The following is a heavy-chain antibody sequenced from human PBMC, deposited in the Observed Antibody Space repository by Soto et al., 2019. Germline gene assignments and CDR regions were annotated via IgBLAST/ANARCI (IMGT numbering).Heavy chain of an antibody. J-gene: IGHJ4*02. CDR3: ASAPIDCSSTSCDEEAAAGLFDY. Sequence: PSETLSLTCTVSRGSITSGDYYWSWIRRPQGNGLDGIAYIYYRASTYYNPSLDCRVTISVDTSKNQFSLKLSSVTAADTDVYYCASAPIDCSSTSCDEEAAAGLFDYWGQGTLVTVSS. V-gene: IGHV4-30-4*08. D-gene: IGHD2-2*01. CDR1: RGSITSGDYY. CDR2: IYYRAST.